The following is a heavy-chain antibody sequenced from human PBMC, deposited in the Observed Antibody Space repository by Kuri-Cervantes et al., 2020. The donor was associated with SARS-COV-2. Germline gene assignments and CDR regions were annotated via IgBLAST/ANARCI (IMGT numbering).Heavy chain of an antibody. CDR1: GFTFSSYS. V-gene: IGHV3-21*01. CDR3: ARDGPAAMGFDY. Sequence: GESLKISCAASGFTFSSYSMNWVRQAPGKGLEWVSSISSSSSYIYYADSVKGRFTISRDNAKNSLYLQMNSLRAEDTAVYYCARDGPAAMGFDYWGQGTLVTVSS. CDR2: ISSSSSYI. J-gene: IGHJ4*02. D-gene: IGHD2-2*01.